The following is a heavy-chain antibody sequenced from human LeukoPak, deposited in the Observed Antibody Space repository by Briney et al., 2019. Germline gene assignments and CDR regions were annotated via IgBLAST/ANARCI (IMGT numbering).Heavy chain of an antibody. V-gene: IGHV5-51*01. J-gene: IGHJ4*02. CDR2: NYPGDYET. D-gene: IGHD2-21*02. Sequence: GESLKISCEGSGYSFSNYWIAWVRQMPGKGLEWMGINYPGDYETRYSPPFQGLVTISVDKSISTAYLQWSSLKASDTAMYYCAIPPGYCGNDCSFDHWGQGTLVTVSS. CDR3: AIPPGYCGNDCSFDH. CDR1: GYSFSNYW.